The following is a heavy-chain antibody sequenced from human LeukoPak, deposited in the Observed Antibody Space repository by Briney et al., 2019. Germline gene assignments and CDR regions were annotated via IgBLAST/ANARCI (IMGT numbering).Heavy chain of an antibody. CDR2: ISYDGSNK. V-gene: IGHV3-30*18. Sequence: GRSLRLSRAASGFTFSSYGIDWVRQVPGKGLEWVALISYDGSNKFYADSVKGRFTISRDNSKNTLYLEMNSLRAEDTAVYYCAKEIYDYVWGSYGMDVWGQGTTVTVSS. CDR1: GFTFSSYG. D-gene: IGHD3-16*01. J-gene: IGHJ6*02. CDR3: AKEIYDYVWGSYGMDV.